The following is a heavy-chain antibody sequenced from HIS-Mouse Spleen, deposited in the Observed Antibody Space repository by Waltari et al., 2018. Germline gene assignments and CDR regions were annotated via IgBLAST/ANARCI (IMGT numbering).Heavy chain of an antibody. V-gene: IGHV4-39*01. CDR2: FYYSGST. D-gene: IGHD6-13*01. CDR1: GASISSSSYY. J-gene: IGHJ4*02. Sequence: QLQLQESGPGLVKPSETLSLTCTVSGASISSSSYYWGWIRQPPGKGLEWIGSFYYSGSTYYNPSLKSRVTISVDTSKNQFSLKLSSVTAADTAVYYCARHEGQQLVTSLFDYWGQGTLVTVSS. CDR3: ARHEGQQLVTSLFDY.